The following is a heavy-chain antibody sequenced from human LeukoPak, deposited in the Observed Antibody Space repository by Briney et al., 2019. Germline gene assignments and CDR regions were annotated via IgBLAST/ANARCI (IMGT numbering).Heavy chain of an antibody. CDR2: IRYDGSNK. CDR3: AKDPDYYGSGSGDY. D-gene: IGHD3-10*01. Sequence: GGSLRLSCAASGFTFSSYGMHWVRQAPGKGLEWVAFIRYDGSNKYYADSVKSRFTISRDNSKNTLYLQMNSLRAEDTAVYYCAKDPDYYGSGSGDYWGQGTLVTVSS. J-gene: IGHJ4*02. V-gene: IGHV3-30*02. CDR1: GFTFSSYG.